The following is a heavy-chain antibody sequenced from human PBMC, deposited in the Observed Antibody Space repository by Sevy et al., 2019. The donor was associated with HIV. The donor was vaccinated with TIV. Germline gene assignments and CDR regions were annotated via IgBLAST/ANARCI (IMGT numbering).Heavy chain of an antibody. Sequence: GGCLRLSCAVSGFTFNNAWMNWVRQAPGTGLQWVGLIKSKIDGETTDYAAPVKGRFTISRDDSKNTLFLQMNSLKIEDTALYYCATAPGYYDSAPFDYWGPGTLVTVSS. CDR1: GFTFNNAW. CDR2: IKSKIDGETT. D-gene: IGHD3-22*01. V-gene: IGHV3-15*01. CDR3: ATAPGYYDSAPFDY. J-gene: IGHJ4*02.